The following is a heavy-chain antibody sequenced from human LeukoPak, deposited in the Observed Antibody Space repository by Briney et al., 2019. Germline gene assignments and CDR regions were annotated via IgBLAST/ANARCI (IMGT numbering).Heavy chain of an antibody. CDR3: ARGFYGSGSQFDY. Sequence: TLSLTCAVSGGSISSGDYPWSWIRQPPVKGLDWIGYIFHTGHTSYNPSLKSRVTISLDMSKNQLSLKLSSVTAADTAVYYCARGFYGSGSQFDYWGQGTLVTVSS. V-gene: IGHV4-30-2*01. CDR2: IFHTGHT. D-gene: IGHD3-10*01. CDR1: GGSISSGDYP. J-gene: IGHJ4*02.